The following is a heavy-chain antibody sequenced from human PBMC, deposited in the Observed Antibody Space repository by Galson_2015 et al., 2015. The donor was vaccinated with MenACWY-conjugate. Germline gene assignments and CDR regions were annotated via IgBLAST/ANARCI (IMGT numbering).Heavy chain of an antibody. V-gene: IGHV3-7*03. CDR1: GFTFSSYW. J-gene: IGHJ4*02. D-gene: IGHD6-19*01. Sequence: SLRLSCAASGFTFSSYWMSWVRQAPGKGLEWVANINPDGSAKYYVDSVKGRFTISRDSTKNSLYLQMNSLRDEDTAMYYCTRDHRSTYGTGWDLFDSWGRGTLVTVSS. CDR3: TRDHRSTYGTGWDLFDS. CDR2: INPDGSAK.